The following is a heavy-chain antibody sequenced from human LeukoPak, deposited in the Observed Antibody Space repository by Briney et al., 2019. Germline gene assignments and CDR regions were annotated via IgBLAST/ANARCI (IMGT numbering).Heavy chain of an antibody. CDR3: ARDGYSSSAFWDIVVVPAAIPDY. CDR1: GFTFSSYS. CDR2: ISSSSYI. Sequence: GGSLRLSCAASGFTFSSYSMNWVRQAPGKGLEWVSSISSSSYIYYADSVKGRFTISRDNAKNSLYLQMNSLRAEDTAVYYCARDGYSSSAFWDIVVVPAAIPDYWGQGTLVTVSS. J-gene: IGHJ4*02. D-gene: IGHD2-2*01. V-gene: IGHV3-21*01.